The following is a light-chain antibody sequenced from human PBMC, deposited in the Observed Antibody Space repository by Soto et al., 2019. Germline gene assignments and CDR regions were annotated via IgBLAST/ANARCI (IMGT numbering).Light chain of an antibody. J-gene: IGLJ1*01. CDR3: QSYDSSLSGLYV. V-gene: IGLV1-40*01. Sequence: QSVLTQPPSVSGAPGQRVTISCTGSSSNIGAGYDVHWYQQLPGTAPKLLIYGNSNRPSGVPDQFSGSKSGTSASLAITGLQAEDEADYYYQSYDSSLSGLYVFGTGTKLTVL. CDR1: SSNIGAGYD. CDR2: GNS.